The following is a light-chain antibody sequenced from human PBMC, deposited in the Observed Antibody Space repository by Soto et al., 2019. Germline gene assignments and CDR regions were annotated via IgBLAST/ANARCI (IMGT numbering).Light chain of an antibody. CDR1: SSDVGGYNY. V-gene: IGLV2-11*01. Sequence: SVLTQPRSVSGSPGQSVTISCTGTSSDVGGYNYVSWYQQHPGKAPKLTVYDVSERPSGVPDRFSGSKSGNTASLTISGLQAEDEADYYCCSFAGGFVVFGGGTKVTVL. CDR3: CSFAGGFVV. J-gene: IGLJ2*01. CDR2: DVS.